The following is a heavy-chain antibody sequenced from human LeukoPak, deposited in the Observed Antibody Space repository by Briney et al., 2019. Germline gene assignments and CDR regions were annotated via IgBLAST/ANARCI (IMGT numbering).Heavy chain of an antibody. Sequence: GGSLRLSCAASGFTFSSYGMSWVRQAPGKGLEWVSSIGGRGGSAYYADSLKGRFTISRDNAKNSLYLQMNSLRAEDTAMYYCARTPHDYSNYFDYWGQGTLVTVSS. CDR3: ARTPHDYSNYFDY. V-gene: IGHV3-23*01. J-gene: IGHJ4*02. D-gene: IGHD4-11*01. CDR2: IGGRGGSA. CDR1: GFTFSSYG.